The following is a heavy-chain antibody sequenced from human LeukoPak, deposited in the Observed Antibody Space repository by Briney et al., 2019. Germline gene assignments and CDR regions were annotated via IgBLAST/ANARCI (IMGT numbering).Heavy chain of an antibody. CDR2: ISASGSYT. CDR3: GRSRGAGPGAHFDV. V-gene: IGHV3-11*03. J-gene: IGHJ4*02. D-gene: IGHD6-19*01. CDR1: GFSFSDEY. Sequence: GGSLRLSCAAYGFSFSDEYMSWIRQAPGQGPEWISYISASGSYTNYADSVKGRFTISRDNAKNSLHLQMNSLRAEDTAVYYCGRSRGAGPGAHFDVWGQGILVTVSS.